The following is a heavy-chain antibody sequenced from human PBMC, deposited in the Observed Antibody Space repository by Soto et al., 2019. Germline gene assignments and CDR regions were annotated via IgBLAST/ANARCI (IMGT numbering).Heavy chain of an antibody. CDR3: ARELLWFGELLYHRGFDP. V-gene: IGHV4-59*01. CDR2: IYYSGST. CDR1: GGSISSYY. Sequence: QVQLQESGPGLVKPSETLSLTCTVSGGSISSYYWSWIRQPPGKGLEWIGYIYYSGSTNYNPSLKSRVTISVDTSKNQFSLKLSSVTAADTAVYYCARELLWFGELLYHRGFDPWGQGTLVTVSS. D-gene: IGHD3-10*01. J-gene: IGHJ5*02.